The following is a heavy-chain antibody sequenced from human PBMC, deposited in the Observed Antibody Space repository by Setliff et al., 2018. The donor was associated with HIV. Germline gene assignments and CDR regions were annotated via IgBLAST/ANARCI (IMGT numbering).Heavy chain of an antibody. CDR3: ARVQVGGYNFYFDY. CDR2: IYQSGST. V-gene: IGHV4-4*02. D-gene: IGHD5-12*01. J-gene: IGHJ4*02. Sequence: SETLSLTCAVSGGSISSNKWWSWVRQPPGKGLEWIGEIYQSGSTYYNPSLKSRVTISVDTSENQFSLKLSSVTAADTAVYYCARVQVGGYNFYFDYWGQGTLVTVSS. CDR1: GGSISSNKW.